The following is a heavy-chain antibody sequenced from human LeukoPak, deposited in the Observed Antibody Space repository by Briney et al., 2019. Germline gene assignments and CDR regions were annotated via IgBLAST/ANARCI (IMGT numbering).Heavy chain of an antibody. CDR2: ISSSSSTI. Sequence: GGSLRLSCAASGFTFSSYSMNWVRQAPGKGLEWVSYISSSSSTIYYADSVKGRFTISRDNAKNSLYLQMNSLRAEDTAVYYCARVDTAMDSTYYFDYWGQGTLVTVSS. CDR3: ARVDTAMDSTYYFDY. D-gene: IGHD5-18*01. J-gene: IGHJ4*02. V-gene: IGHV3-48*04. CDR1: GFTFSSYS.